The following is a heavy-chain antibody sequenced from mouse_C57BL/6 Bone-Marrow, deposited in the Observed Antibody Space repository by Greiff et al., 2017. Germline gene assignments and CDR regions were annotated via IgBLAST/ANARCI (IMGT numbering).Heavy chain of an antibody. J-gene: IGHJ4*01. D-gene: IGHD4-1*01. CDR2: IDPSDSYT. V-gene: IGHV1-50*01. CDR3: ARRLGGAMDY. Sequence: QVQLKQPGAELVKPGASVKLSCKASGYTFTSYWMQWVKQRPGQGLEWIGEIDPSDSYTNYNQKFKGKATLTVDTSSSTACMQLSSLTSEDSAVYYCARRLGGAMDYWGQGTSVTVSS. CDR1: GYTFTSYW.